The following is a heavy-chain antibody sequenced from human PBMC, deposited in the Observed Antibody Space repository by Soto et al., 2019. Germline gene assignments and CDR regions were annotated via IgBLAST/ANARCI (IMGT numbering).Heavy chain of an antibody. V-gene: IGHV3-30*18. D-gene: IGHD3-9*01. CDR1: GFTFSSYG. CDR2: ISYDGSNK. J-gene: IGHJ4*02. CDR3: AKDSGLAEFDWTNHDY. Sequence: QVQLVESGGGVVQPGRSLRLSCAASGFTFSSYGMHWVRQAPGKGLEWVAVISYDGSNKYYADSVKGRFTISRDNSKNTLYLQMNSLRAEDTAVYYCAKDSGLAEFDWTNHDYWGQGTLVTVSS.